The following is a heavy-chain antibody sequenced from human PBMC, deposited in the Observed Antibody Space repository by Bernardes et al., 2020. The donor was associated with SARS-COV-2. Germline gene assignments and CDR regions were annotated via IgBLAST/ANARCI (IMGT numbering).Heavy chain of an antibody. Sequence: GGSLRLSCAASGFTFSSYSMNWVRQAPGKGLEWVSYISSSSSTIYYADSVKGRFTISRDNAKNSLYLQMNSLRDEDTAVYYCARAVRAGLSPLRYYGMDVWGQGTTVTVSS. CDR1: GFTFSSYS. J-gene: IGHJ6*02. CDR3: ARAVRAGLSPLRYYGMDV. CDR2: ISSSSSTI. D-gene: IGHD2-15*01. V-gene: IGHV3-48*02.